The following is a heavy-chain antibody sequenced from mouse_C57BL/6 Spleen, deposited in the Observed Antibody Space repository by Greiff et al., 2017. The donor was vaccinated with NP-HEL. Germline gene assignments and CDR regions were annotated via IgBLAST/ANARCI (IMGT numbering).Heavy chain of an antibody. CDR1: GYTFTSYW. Sequence: VQLQQPGAELVMPGASVKLSCKASGYTFTSYWMHWVKQRPGQGLEWIGEIDPSDSYTNYNQKFKGKSTLTVDKSSSTAYMQLSSLTSEDSAVYYCARGGSRHEYFDVWGTGTTVTVSS. J-gene: IGHJ1*03. V-gene: IGHV1-69*01. D-gene: IGHD1-1*01. CDR2: IDPSDSYT. CDR3: ARGGSRHEYFDV.